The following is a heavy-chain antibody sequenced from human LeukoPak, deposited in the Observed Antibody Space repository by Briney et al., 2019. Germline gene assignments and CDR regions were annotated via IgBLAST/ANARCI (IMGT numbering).Heavy chain of an antibody. V-gene: IGHV1-69*05. CDR3: AICNYDFWSGYPQGGYYYMDV. Sequence: ASVKVSCKASGGTFSSYAISRVRQAPGQGLEWMGGIIPIFGTANYAQKFQGRVTITTDESTSTAYMELSSLRSEDTAVYYCAICNYDFWSGYPQGGYYYMDVWGKGTTVTVSS. D-gene: IGHD3-3*01. J-gene: IGHJ6*03. CDR2: IIPIFGTA. CDR1: GGTFSSYA.